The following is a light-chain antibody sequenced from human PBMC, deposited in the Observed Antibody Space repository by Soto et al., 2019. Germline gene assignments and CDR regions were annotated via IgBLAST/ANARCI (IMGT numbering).Light chain of an antibody. CDR1: QSVSSN. CDR3: QQYINWPPIT. Sequence: EIVMPQSPATLSVSPGERATLSCRASQSVSSNLAWYQQKPGQAPRLLIYGASTRATGIPARFCGSGSGTEFTITIISLQSADLAVYYCQQYINWPPITFGQGTRLEI. V-gene: IGKV3-15*01. J-gene: IGKJ5*01. CDR2: GAS.